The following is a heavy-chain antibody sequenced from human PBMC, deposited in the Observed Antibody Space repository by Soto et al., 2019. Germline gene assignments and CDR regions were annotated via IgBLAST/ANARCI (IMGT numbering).Heavy chain of an antibody. V-gene: IGHV3-33*01. J-gene: IGHJ6*02. CDR2: IWYDGSNK. Sequence: PGGSLRLSCAASGFTFSSYGMHWVRQAPGKGLEWVSVIWYDGSNKNYADSVKGRFTISRDNSKNTLYLQMNSLRAEDTAVYYCARDLGRMDVWGQGTTVTVSS. CDR3: ARDLGRMDV. CDR1: GFTFSSYG.